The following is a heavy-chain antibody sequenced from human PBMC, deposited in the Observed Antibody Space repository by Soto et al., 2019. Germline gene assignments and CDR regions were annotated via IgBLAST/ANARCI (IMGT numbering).Heavy chain of an antibody. J-gene: IGHJ6*02. V-gene: IGHV3-7*01. Sequence: EVRLVESGGGLVQPGGSLRLSCVASGFTFTSYWMSWVRQAPGKGLEWVANIKGDGSEKRYVDSVKGRLTISRDNAKNSVYLQMNSLRVEDKALYYCGRDEVRNGVGVWGQGTTVTVS. CDR3: GRDEVRNGVGV. CDR2: IKGDGSEK. CDR1: GFTFTSYW.